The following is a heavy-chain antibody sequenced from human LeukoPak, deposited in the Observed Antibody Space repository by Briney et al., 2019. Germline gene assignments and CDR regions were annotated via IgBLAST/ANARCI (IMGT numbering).Heavy chain of an antibody. CDR3: AKARYSSSWAFDY. J-gene: IGHJ4*02. CDR2: ISGSGGST. D-gene: IGHD6-13*01. CDR1: GFTFSSYA. V-gene: IGHV3-23*01. Sequence: GGSLRLSCAASGFTFSSYAMSWVRQAPGKGLEWVSGISGSGGSTYYADSVKGRFTISRDNSKNTLYLQMNGLRAEDTAVYYCAKARYSSSWAFDYWGPGTLVTVSS.